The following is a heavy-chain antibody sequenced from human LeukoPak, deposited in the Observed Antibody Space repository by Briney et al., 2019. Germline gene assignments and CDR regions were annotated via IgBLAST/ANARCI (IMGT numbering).Heavy chain of an antibody. D-gene: IGHD2-2*01. CDR2: ISSNGGST. J-gene: IGHJ4*02. Sequence: PGGSLRLSCSASGFTFSSYAMHWVRQAPGKGLEYVSAISSNGGSTYYADSVKGRFTVSRDNSKNTLYLQMSSLRAEDTAVYYCVKDKDCSSTSCYGLFDYWGQGTLVTVSS. CDR1: GFTFSSYA. CDR3: VKDKDCSSTSCYGLFDY. V-gene: IGHV3-64D*06.